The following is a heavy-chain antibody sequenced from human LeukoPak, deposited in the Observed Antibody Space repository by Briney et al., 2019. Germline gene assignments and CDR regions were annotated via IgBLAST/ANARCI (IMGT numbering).Heavy chain of an antibody. CDR2: INPNSGGT. Sequence: GASVKVSCKASGYTFTSYYMHWVRQAPGQGLEWMGWINPNSGGTNYAQKFQGRVTMTRDTSISTAYMELSRLRSDDTAVYYCANLLTTVTTHGNFDYWGQGTLVTVSS. D-gene: IGHD4-17*01. V-gene: IGHV1-2*02. J-gene: IGHJ4*02. CDR1: GYTFTSYY. CDR3: ANLLTTVTTHGNFDY.